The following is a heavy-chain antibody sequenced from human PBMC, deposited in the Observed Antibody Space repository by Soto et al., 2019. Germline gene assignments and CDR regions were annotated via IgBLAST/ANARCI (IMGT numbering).Heavy chain of an antibody. Sequence: GSLRLSCAAWEVMFSAYTMNWVRQAPGKGLEWLSSISDDSSYIDYADSLRGRFTVSRDNARNSLYLQIDSLGVEDTAVYYCATPYYFNHWGPGTLVTVSS. D-gene: IGHD3-16*01. V-gene: IGHV3-21*06. CDR3: ATPYYFNH. CDR1: EVMFSAYT. J-gene: IGHJ1*01. CDR2: ISDDSSYI.